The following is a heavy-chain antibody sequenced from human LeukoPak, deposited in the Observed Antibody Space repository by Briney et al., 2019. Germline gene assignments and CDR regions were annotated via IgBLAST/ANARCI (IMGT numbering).Heavy chain of an antibody. CDR3: VSSSWYEGWFDP. D-gene: IGHD6-13*01. CDR1: GFTFDDYA. J-gene: IGHJ5*02. Sequence: PGGSLRLSCAASGFTFDDYAMHWVRQAPGKGLEWVSGISWNSGSIGYADSVKARFTISRDNAKNSLYLQMNSLRAEDMALYYCVSSSWYEGWFDPWGQGTLVTVSS. CDR2: ISWNSGSI. V-gene: IGHV3-9*03.